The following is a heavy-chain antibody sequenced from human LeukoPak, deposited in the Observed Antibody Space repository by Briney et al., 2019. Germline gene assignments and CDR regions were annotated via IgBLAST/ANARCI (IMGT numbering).Heavy chain of an antibody. D-gene: IGHD1-26*01. CDR1: GFTFSSYA. J-gene: IGHJ4*02. CDR2: IGGSGDNT. Sequence: GGSLRLSCAASGFTFSSYAMTWVRQAPGKGLEWVSAIGGSGDNTYYADSVKGRFTISRDNSKSTLYLQMDSLRAEDTAVYYCGKGVGAARYFDYWGQGALVTASS. V-gene: IGHV3-23*01. CDR3: GKGVGAARYFDY.